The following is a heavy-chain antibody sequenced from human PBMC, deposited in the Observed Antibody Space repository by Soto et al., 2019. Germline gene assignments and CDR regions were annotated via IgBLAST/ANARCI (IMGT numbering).Heavy chain of an antibody. V-gene: IGHV1-58*02. D-gene: IGHD3-10*01. CDR3: AREYYYGSGPWY. Sequence: GASVKVSCTASGFTFTISAMQWVRQARGQRLEWIGWIVVGSGHTNYAQKFQERVTITRDMSTSTAYMELSSLRSEDTAVYYCAREYYYGSGPWYWGQGTLVTVSS. CDR1: GFTFTISA. CDR2: IVVGSGHT. J-gene: IGHJ4*02.